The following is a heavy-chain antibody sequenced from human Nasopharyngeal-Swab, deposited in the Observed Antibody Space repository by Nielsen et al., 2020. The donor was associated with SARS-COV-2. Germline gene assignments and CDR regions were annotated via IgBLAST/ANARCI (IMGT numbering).Heavy chain of an antibody. D-gene: IGHD1-7*01. Sequence: SETLSLTCTVSGGSISSGGYYWSWIRQHPGKGLEWIGYIYYSGSTYYNPSLKSRVTISVDTSKNQFSLKLSSVTAADTAVYYCARRPAELAYNWNYGVAFDIWGQGTMVTVSS. V-gene: IGHV4-31*03. J-gene: IGHJ3*02. CDR2: IYYSGST. CDR1: GGSISSGGYY. CDR3: ARRPAELAYNWNYGVAFDI.